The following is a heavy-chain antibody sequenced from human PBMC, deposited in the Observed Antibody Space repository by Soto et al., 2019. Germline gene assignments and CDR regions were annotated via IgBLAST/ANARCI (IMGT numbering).Heavy chain of an antibody. V-gene: IGHV1-18*01. Sequence: ASVKVSCKASGYTFSGYAFGWVRQAPGQGLEWMGWISGYNDNTNYAQNLQGRVTMTIDTSTSTAYMELRSLRSDDTAVYYCARVMEGRYCSSTTCPYGMDVWGQGTTVTVS. CDR1: GYTFSGYA. CDR2: ISGYNDNT. CDR3: ARVMEGRYCSSTTCPYGMDV. J-gene: IGHJ6*02. D-gene: IGHD2-2*01.